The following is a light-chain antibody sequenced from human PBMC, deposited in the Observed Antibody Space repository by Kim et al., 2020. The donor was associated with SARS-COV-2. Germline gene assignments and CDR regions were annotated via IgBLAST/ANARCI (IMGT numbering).Light chain of an antibody. Sequence: QSVLTQPPSVSGAPGQRVTISCTGSSSNIGAGYDVHWYQQILGTAPKLLIFDNNSRPSGVPDRFSGSKSGTSASLAITGLQAEEEADYYCQSYDSSLGGWVFGGGTQLTVL. CDR2: DNN. J-gene: IGLJ3*02. CDR3: QSYDSSLGGWV. V-gene: IGLV1-40*01. CDR1: SSNIGAGYD.